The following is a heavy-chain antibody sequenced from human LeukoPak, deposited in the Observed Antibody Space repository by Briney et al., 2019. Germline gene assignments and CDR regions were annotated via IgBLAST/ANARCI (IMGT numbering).Heavy chain of an antibody. Sequence: PGGSLRLSCAASGFTVSSNYMSWVRQAPGKGLGWVSVIYSGGSTYYADSVKGRFTISRDNSKNTLYLQMNSLRAADTAVYYCASLGDYYDSSGYYYWGQGTLVTVSS. D-gene: IGHD3-22*01. V-gene: IGHV3-53*01. J-gene: IGHJ4*02. CDR1: GFTVSSNY. CDR3: ASLGDYYDSSGYYY. CDR2: IYSGGST.